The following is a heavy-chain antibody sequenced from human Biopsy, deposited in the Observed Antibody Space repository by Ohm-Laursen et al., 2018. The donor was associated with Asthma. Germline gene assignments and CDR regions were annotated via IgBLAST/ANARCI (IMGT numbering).Heavy chain of an antibody. D-gene: IGHD3-9*01. CDR1: GYTFTNYA. CDR3: ARTYYDFLTGQVNDVFAI. CDR2: INAGNGNT. J-gene: IGHJ3*02. V-gene: IGHV1-3*01. Sequence: GASVKVSCKASGYTFTNYAIHWVRQAPGQRPEWMGWINAGNGNTKYSQKFQGRVTITRDTSASTAYMDLSSLRSEDTAVYYCARTYYDFLTGQVNDVFAIWGQGTMVTVSS.